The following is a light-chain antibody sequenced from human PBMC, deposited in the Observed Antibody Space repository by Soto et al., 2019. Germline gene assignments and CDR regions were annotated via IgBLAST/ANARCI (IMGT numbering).Light chain of an antibody. CDR3: LLSYSGARQGGV. CDR2: DTS. J-gene: IGLJ3*02. CDR1: TGAVTSGHY. Sequence: QAVVTQEPSLTVSPGGTVTLTCGSSTGAVTSGHYPYWFQQKPGQAPRTLIYDTSNKHSWTPARFSGSLLGGKAALTLSGAQPEDEAEYYCLLSYSGARQGGVFGGGTKLTVL. V-gene: IGLV7-46*01.